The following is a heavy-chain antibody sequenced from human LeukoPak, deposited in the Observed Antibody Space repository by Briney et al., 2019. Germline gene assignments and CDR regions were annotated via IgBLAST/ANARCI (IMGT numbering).Heavy chain of an antibody. J-gene: IGHJ4*02. D-gene: IGHD3-10*01. CDR2: ISGSGGST. V-gene: IGHV3-23*01. CDR1: GFTFSSYA. Sequence: PGGSLRLSCAASGFTFSSYAMSWVRQAPGKGLEWVSAISGSGGSTYYADSVKGRFTISRDNSKNTLYLQMNSLRAEDTAVYYCAKDLGLWYGSGSTLFDYWGQGTLVTVSS. CDR3: AKDLGLWYGSGSTLFDY.